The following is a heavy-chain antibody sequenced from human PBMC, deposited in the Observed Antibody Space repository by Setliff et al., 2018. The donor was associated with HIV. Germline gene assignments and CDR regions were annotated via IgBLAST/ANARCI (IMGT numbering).Heavy chain of an antibody. CDR2: IYPGDSET. Sequence: GESLKISCRTSGYTFTSYWIGWVRQMPGKGLEWVAVIYPGDSETRYSPSFQGRVTISADKSISTAYLQWGSLKASDTAMYYCAMFFSGTPFDFWGQGTLVTVSS. D-gene: IGHD1-26*01. J-gene: IGHJ4*02. CDR3: AMFFSGTPFDF. V-gene: IGHV5-51*01. CDR1: GYTFTSYW.